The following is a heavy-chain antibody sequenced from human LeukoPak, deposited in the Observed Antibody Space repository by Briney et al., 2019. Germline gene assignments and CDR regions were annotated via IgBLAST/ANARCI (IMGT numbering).Heavy chain of an antibody. CDR2: IRGNGART. J-gene: IGHJ6*02. V-gene: IGHV3-23*01. D-gene: IGHD4-17*01. Sequence: PGGSLRVSCAASWFTFSNYAMSWVRQAPGKGLELASSIRGNGARTDYADSVKGRFTISRDNSKNTLYLQMNSLRAEDTAVYYCAKHQQIYGDSLMDVWGQGTTVTVSS. CDR3: AKHQQIYGDSLMDV. CDR1: WFTFSNYA.